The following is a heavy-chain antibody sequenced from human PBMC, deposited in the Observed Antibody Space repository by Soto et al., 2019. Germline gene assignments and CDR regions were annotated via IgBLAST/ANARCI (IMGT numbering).Heavy chain of an antibody. J-gene: IGHJ6*04. D-gene: IGHD1-26*01. V-gene: IGHV4-34*01. CDR3: ARGSKVSGAPGYYYYGMDV. Sequence: PSETLSLTCAVYGGSFSGYYWSWIRQPPGKGLEWIGEINHSGSTNYNPSLKSRVTISVDTSKNQFSLKLSSVTAADTAVYYCARGSKVSGAPGYYYYGMDVWGKGTTVTVSA. CDR2: INHSGST. CDR1: GGSFSGYY.